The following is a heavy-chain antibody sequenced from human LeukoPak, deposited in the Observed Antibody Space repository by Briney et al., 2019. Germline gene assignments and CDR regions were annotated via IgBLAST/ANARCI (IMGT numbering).Heavy chain of an antibody. J-gene: IGHJ3*02. CDR1: GYTFTNYY. Sequence: ASVKVSCKASGYTFTNYYMHWVRQAPGQGGEWMGWLNPKPGVTEYAQKFLGSVLLGRDTSVSAAYMERSTLRSYDTALYCCATVHMTTVTNDVRDACDMWGRRTMVTVSS. CDR2: LNPKPGVT. V-gene: IGHV1-2*02. CDR3: ATVHMTTVTNDVRDACDM. D-gene: IGHD4-17*01.